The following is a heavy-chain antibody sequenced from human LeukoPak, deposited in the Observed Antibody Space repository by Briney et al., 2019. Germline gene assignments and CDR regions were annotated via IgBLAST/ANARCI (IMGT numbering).Heavy chain of an antibody. CDR3: ARDGGSSGYYGY. CDR2: INPTGGTT. CDR1: GYIFISYY. Sequence: ASVKVSCKXSGYIFISYYMHWVRQAPGQGLEWMGMINPTGGTTSYAQKFQGRVSLTSDTSTSTVYMDLSSLRSEDTAIYYCARDGGSSGYYGYWGQGTLVTVSS. J-gene: IGHJ4*02. V-gene: IGHV1-46*01. D-gene: IGHD3-22*01.